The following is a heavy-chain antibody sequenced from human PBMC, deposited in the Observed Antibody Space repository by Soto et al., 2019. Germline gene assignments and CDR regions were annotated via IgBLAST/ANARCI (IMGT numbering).Heavy chain of an antibody. CDR3: ARHGIFGVELLEQGFDP. V-gene: IGHV4-39*01. J-gene: IGHJ5*02. CDR2: IYYSGST. D-gene: IGHD3-3*01. Sequence: PSETLSLTCTVSGGSISSSSYYWGWIRQPPGKGLEWIGSIYYSGSTYYNPSLKSRVTISVDTSKNQFSLKLSSVTAADTAVYYCARHGIFGVELLEQGFDPWGQGTLVTVSS. CDR1: GGSISSSSYY.